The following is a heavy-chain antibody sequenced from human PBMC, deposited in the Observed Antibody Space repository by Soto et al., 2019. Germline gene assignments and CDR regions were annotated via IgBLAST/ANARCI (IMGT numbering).Heavy chain of an antibody. CDR2: IYYSGST. CDR1: GGSISSGGYY. Sequence: SETLSLTCTVSGGSISSGGYYWSWIRQHPGKGLEWIGYIYYSGSTYYNPSLKSRVTISVDTSKNQFSLKLSSVTAADTAVYYCARSDPDTAMVNYFDYWGQGTLVTVSS. D-gene: IGHD5-18*01. J-gene: IGHJ4*02. CDR3: ARSDPDTAMVNYFDY. V-gene: IGHV4-31*03.